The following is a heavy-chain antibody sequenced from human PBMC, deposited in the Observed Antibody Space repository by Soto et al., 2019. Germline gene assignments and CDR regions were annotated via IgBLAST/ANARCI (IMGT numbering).Heavy chain of an antibody. Sequence: EVQLVESGGGLVQPGGSLRLSCAASGFTVSSNYMSWVRQAPGKGLEWVSVIYSGGSTYYADSVKGRFTISRDNSKNTLYLQMNSLRAEDTAVYYCASTLSPYNWNDQRNFDYWGQGTLVTVSS. CDR1: GFTVSSNY. V-gene: IGHV3-66*01. CDR2: IYSGGST. CDR3: ASTLSPYNWNDQRNFDY. J-gene: IGHJ4*02. D-gene: IGHD1-20*01.